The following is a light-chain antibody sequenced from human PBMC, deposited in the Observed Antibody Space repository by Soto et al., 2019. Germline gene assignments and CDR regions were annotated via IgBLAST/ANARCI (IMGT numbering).Light chain of an antibody. CDR1: SSNIGAGYD. Sequence: QSVLTQPPSVSGAPGQRVTISCTGSSSNIGAGYDVHWYHQLPGTSPKVLIYGNSNRPSGVPDRFSGSKSGTSASLAITGLQAEDEADYYCQSYDSSLSGYVFGTGTKVT. J-gene: IGLJ1*01. CDR2: GNS. CDR3: QSYDSSLSGYV. V-gene: IGLV1-40*01.